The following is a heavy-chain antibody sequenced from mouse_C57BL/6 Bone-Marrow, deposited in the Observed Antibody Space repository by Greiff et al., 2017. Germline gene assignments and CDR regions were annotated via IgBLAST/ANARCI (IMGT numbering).Heavy chain of an antibody. Sequence: QVQLQQSGPGLVAPSQSLSITCTVSGFSLTSYGVHWVRQPPGKGLEWLVVIWSDGSTTYNSALKSRLSISNDNSKGQVFLKMNSLQTDDTAMYDCARQDYGYDWFAYWGQGTLVTVSA. CDR2: IWSDGST. J-gene: IGHJ3*01. CDR1: GFSLTSYG. D-gene: IGHD2-2*01. V-gene: IGHV2-6-1*01. CDR3: ARQDYGYDWFAY.